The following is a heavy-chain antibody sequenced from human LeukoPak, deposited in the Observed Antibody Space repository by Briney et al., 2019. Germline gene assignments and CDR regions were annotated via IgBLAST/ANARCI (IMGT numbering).Heavy chain of an antibody. V-gene: IGHV4-39*01. J-gene: IGHJ6*02. CDR1: GGSISSSSYY. D-gene: IGHD2-2*01. CDR3: ARRLSCSSTSCYPNYYYYYGMDV. Sequence: SETLSLTCTVSGGSISSSSYYWGWIRQPPGKGLEWIGSIYYSGSTYYNPSLKSRVTISVDTSKNQFSLKLSSVTAADTAVYYCARRLSCSSTSCYPNYYYYYGMDVWGQGTTVTVSS. CDR2: IYYSGST.